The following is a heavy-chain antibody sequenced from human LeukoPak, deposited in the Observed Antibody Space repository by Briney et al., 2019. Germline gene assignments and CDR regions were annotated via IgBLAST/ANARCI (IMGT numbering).Heavy chain of an antibody. J-gene: IGHJ3*02. CDR3: ARRNFYGGNDDAFDI. CDR1: GYTFTSYA. CDR2: INAGNGNT. D-gene: IGHD4-23*01. V-gene: IGHV1-3*01. Sequence: ASVNVSCKASGYTFTSYAMHWVRQAPGQRLEWMGWINAGNGNTKYSQKFQGRVTITRDTSASTAYMELSSLRSEDTAVYYCARRNFYGGNDDAFDIRGQGTMVTVSS.